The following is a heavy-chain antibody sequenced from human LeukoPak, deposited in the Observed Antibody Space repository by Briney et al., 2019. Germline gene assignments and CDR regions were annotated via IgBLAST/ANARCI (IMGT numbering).Heavy chain of an antibody. V-gene: IGHV3-23*01. CDR3: ARDGGEWELDY. Sequence: GGSLRLSCTVSGFSLSSYALSWVRRAPGKGLEWVSATSSDAGKYYADSVRGRFTISRDNSRNTMYLQMNSLRAEDTAVYYCARDGGEWELDYWGQGTLVTVSS. CDR1: GFSLSSYA. CDR2: TSSDAGK. J-gene: IGHJ4*02. D-gene: IGHD1-26*01.